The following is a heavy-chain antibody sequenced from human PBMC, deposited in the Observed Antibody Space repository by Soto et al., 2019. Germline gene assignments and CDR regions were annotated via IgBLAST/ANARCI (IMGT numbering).Heavy chain of an antibody. Sequence: SETLSLTCSVSGGSISGSYWSWIRQSPGKGLEWLGYVYYTGSTNYSPSLRSRVSISVDTSKDEFSLRLSSVTAADTAVYFCARSVAVPGAHIDYWGQGTHVTVSS. CDR1: GGSISGSY. CDR2: VYYTGST. CDR3: ARSVAVPGAHIDY. V-gene: IGHV4-59*01. J-gene: IGHJ4*02. D-gene: IGHD6-19*01.